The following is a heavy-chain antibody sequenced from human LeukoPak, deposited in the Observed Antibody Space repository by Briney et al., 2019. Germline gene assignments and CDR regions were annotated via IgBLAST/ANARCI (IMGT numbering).Heavy chain of an antibody. Sequence: GGSQRLSCAASGFTFSSYWMSWVRQAPGKGLEWVAIIKQDGGEKNCVDSVKGRFTISRDNAKNSLYLQMNSLRAEDTAVYYCARVVPRGDSSGYNYFDYWGQGTLVTVSS. CDR2: IKQDGGEK. J-gene: IGHJ4*02. CDR1: GFTFSSYW. D-gene: IGHD3-22*01. CDR3: ARVVPRGDSSGYNYFDY. V-gene: IGHV3-7*03.